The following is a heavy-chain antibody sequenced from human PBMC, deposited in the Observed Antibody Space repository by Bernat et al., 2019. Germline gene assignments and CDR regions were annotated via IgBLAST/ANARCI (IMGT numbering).Heavy chain of an antibody. V-gene: IGHV1-69*02. J-gene: IGHJ6*03. D-gene: IGHD6-13*01. CDR3: AVYSSSPKYYYYYMDV. CDR2: IIPILGIA. Sequence: QFQLVQSGAEVKKPGSSVKVSCKASGATSSSYTITWFRQAPGQGLEWLGRIIPILGIANYAQKFQGRVTITADKSTSTAYMELSSLRSEDTAVYYCAVYSSSPKYYYYYMDVWGKGTTVTVSS. CDR1: GATSSSYT.